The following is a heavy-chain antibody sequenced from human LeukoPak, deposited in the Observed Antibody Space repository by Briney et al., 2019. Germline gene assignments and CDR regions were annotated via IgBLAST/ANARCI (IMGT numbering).Heavy chain of an antibody. CDR1: GFTFSSYG. CDR3: ARDAGGHSSSPLKDY. V-gene: IGHV3-30*03. J-gene: IGHJ4*02. Sequence: GGSLRLSCAASGFTFSSYGMHWVRQAPGKGLEWVAVISYDGSNKYYADSVKGRFTISRDNSKNTLYLQMNSLRAEDTAVYYCARDAGGHSSSPLKDYWGQGTLVTVSS. D-gene: IGHD6-6*01. CDR2: ISYDGSNK.